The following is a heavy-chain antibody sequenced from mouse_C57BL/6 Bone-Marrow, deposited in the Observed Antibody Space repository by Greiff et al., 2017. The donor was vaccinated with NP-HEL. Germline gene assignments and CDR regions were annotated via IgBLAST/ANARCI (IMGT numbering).Heavy chain of an antibody. D-gene: IGHD2-3*01. Sequence: QVQLQQPGAELVKPGASVKLSCKASGYTFTSYWMHWVKQRPGQGLEWIGMIHPNSGSTNYNEKFKSKATLTVDKSSSTAYMQLSSLTSEDSAVYYCARSYDEGAMDYWGQGTSVTVSS. J-gene: IGHJ4*01. V-gene: IGHV1-64*01. CDR3: ARSYDEGAMDY. CDR2: IHPNSGST. CDR1: GYTFTSYW.